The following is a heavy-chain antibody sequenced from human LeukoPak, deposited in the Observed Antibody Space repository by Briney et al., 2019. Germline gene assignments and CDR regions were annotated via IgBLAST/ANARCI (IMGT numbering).Heavy chain of an antibody. D-gene: IGHD6-19*01. Sequence: SETLSLTCSVSRGSINGYYWSWIRQPPGKGLEWIGWINYSGATYFNPSLKSRALMSIDTSMNQLSLRLYSVTAADTAIYYCARHSSGWHLDFWGRGNLVTVSS. V-gene: IGHV4-59*01. CDR1: RGSINGYY. CDR2: INYSGAT. J-gene: IGHJ4*02. CDR3: ARHSSGWHLDF.